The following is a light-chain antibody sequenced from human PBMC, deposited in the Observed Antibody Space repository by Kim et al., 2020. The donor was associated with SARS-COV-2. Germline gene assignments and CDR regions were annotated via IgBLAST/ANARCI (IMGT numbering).Light chain of an antibody. V-gene: IGKV1-12*01. CDR2: GAS. CDR3: QQTNSFPLT. CDR1: QNIRSW. Sequence: ASGGDRVTITCRARQNIRSWLAWYQQKSGMTPKLLIYGASSLQTGVPSRFSGSGGGTEFTLTISSLQPEDFATYYCQQTNSFPLTFAGGTKVDIK. J-gene: IGKJ4*01.